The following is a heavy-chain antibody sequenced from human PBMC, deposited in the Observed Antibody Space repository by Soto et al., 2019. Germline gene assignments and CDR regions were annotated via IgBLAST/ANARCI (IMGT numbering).Heavy chain of an antibody. CDR3: ARDITRYNSEFSGAHYFYYGMDV. D-gene: IGHD1-20*01. V-gene: IGHV1-69*01. Sequence: QLQLVQSGAEVRKPGSSVKVSCQASGGTFTTHGISWVRQAPGQGLEWMGGIIPIFDAAKYAQKFQGRVTITADESTNTAYMELSSLRSEDTAVYYCARDITRYNSEFSGAHYFYYGMDVWGQGTSVTVSS. CDR2: IIPIFDAA. J-gene: IGHJ6*02. CDR1: GGTFTTHG.